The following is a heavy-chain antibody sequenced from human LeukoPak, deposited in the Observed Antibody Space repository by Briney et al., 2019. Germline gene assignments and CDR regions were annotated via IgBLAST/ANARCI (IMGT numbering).Heavy chain of an antibody. J-gene: IGHJ4*02. V-gene: IGHV3-23*01. D-gene: IGHD3-10*01. Sequence: HPGGSLRLSCAASGFTFSSYSMSWVRQAPGKGLEWVSAISGSGGSTYYADSVKGRFTISRDNSKNTLYLQMNSLRAEDTAVYYCAKDRNYYGSGSYFDYWGQGTLVTVSS. CDR3: AKDRNYYGSGSYFDY. CDR1: GFTFSSYS. CDR2: ISGSGGST.